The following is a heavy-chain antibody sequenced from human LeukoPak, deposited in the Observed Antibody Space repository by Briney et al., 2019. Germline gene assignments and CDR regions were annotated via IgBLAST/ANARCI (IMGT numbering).Heavy chain of an antibody. V-gene: IGHV2-26*01. Sequence: ESGPTLVKPTETLTLTCTVPGFSLSNARMGVSWIRQPPGKALEWLAHIFSNDEKSYSTSLKSRLTISKDTSKSQVVLTMTNMDPVDTATYYCARIEMYYDFWSGPAALDYWGQGTLVTVSS. CDR1: GFSLSNARMG. CDR2: IFSNDEK. CDR3: ARIEMYYDFWSGPAALDY. J-gene: IGHJ4*02. D-gene: IGHD3-3*01.